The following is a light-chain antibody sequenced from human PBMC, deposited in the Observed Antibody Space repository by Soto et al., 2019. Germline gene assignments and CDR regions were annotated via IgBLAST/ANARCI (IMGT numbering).Light chain of an antibody. V-gene: IGLV2-8*01. J-gene: IGLJ2*01. CDR3: CSYAGYKTL. Sequence: QSALTQPPSASGSPGQSVTISCTGTSSDIGSDNYVSWYQQHPGEAPKLIIYEVSKRHSGVPDRFSGSKSGNTASLAVSGLQAEDEADYYCCSYAGYKTLFGGGTKLTVL. CDR1: SSDIGSDNY. CDR2: EVS.